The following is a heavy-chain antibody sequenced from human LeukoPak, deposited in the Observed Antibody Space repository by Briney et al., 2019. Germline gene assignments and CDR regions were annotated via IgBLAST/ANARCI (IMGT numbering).Heavy chain of an antibody. D-gene: IGHD3-10*01. Sequence: PSETLSLTCTVSGGSISSYYWSWIRQPPGKGLEWIGYIYYSGSTNYNPSLKSRVTISVDTSKNQFSLKLSSVTAADTAVYYCARHEGLDYYGSGSYYNYHPYYFDYWGQGTLVTVSS. CDR2: IYYSGST. J-gene: IGHJ4*02. CDR1: GGSISSYY. V-gene: IGHV4-59*08. CDR3: ARHEGLDYYGSGSYYNYHPYYFDY.